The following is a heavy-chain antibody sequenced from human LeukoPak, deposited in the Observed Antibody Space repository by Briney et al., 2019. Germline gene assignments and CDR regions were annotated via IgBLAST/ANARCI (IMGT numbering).Heavy chain of an antibody. CDR3: AAHYDFWSGHALDY. J-gene: IGHJ4*02. D-gene: IGHD3-3*01. Sequence: GASVKVSCKASGYTFTSYDISWVRQAPGQGLEWMGGIIPIFGTANYAQKFQGRVTITADESTSTAYMELSSLRSEDTAVYHCAAHYDFWSGHALDYWGQGTLVTVSS. V-gene: IGHV1-69*13. CDR1: GYTFTSYD. CDR2: IIPIFGTA.